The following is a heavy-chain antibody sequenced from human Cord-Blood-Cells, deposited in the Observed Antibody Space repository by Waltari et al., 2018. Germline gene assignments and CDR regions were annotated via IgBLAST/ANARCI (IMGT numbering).Heavy chain of an antibody. Sequence: QVQLVQSGAEVKKPGASVQVSCKATGYTFMSYAMHWVRQAPGQRLEWMGWINAGNGNTKYSQKFQGRVTITRDTSASTAYMELSSLRSEDTAVYYCAREGDWDYWGQGTLVTVSS. D-gene: IGHD3-16*01. V-gene: IGHV1-3*01. CDR2: INAGNGNT. CDR3: AREGDWDY. CDR1: GYTFMSYA. J-gene: IGHJ4*02.